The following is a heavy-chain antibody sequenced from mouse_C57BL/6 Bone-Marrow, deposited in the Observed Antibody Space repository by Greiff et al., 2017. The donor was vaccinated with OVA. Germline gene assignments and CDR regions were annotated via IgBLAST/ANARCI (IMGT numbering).Heavy chain of an antibody. V-gene: IGHV14-3*01. Sequence: EVQLQQSVAELVRPGASVKLSCTASGFNIKNTSMHWVKQRPEQGLEWIGRIDPANGNTKYAPKFQGKATITADTSSNTAYLQLSSLTSEDTAIYYGAREEDILAYYYAMDYWGQGTSVTVSS. CDR3: AREEDILAYYYAMDY. J-gene: IGHJ4*01. CDR2: IDPANGNT. CDR1: GFNIKNTS.